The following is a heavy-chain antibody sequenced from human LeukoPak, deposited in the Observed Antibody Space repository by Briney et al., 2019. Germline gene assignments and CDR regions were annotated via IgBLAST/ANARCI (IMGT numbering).Heavy chain of an antibody. CDR2: IWYDETNK. J-gene: IGHJ4*02. CDR1: GFIFRTFG. CDR3: ARARDNYDESGHSALDH. Sequence: PGGSLRLSCAASGFIFRTFGMHWVRQAPGKGLQWVASIWYDETNKYYADSVKGRITISRKNFKNTLYLQMDRLRAEDTAMYYCARARDNYDESGHSALDHWGQGTLVTVSS. V-gene: IGHV3-33*01. D-gene: IGHD3-22*01.